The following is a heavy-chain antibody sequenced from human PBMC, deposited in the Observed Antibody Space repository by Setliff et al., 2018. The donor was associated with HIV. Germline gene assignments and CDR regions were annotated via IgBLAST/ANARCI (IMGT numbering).Heavy chain of an antibody. V-gene: IGHV3-7*01. CDR1: EFTFSDYW. CDR3: ARDTCDTPSCYAGPRFVY. Sequence: GGSLRLSCAASEFTFSDYWMSWVRQAPGKGLEWVANIKQDGTDKYYVDSVRGRFTISRDNARNSLFLQMNSLRVEDTAVYYCARDTCDTPSCYAGPRFVYWGQGNLVTVS. CDR2: IKQDGTDK. J-gene: IGHJ4*02. D-gene: IGHD2-2*01.